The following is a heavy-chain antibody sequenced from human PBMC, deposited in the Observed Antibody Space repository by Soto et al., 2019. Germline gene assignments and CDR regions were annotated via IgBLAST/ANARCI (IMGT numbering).Heavy chain of an antibody. CDR2: IYYSGST. J-gene: IGHJ4*02. CDR3: ARRRPFNMVRGVIITQTSFDY. CDR1: GGSISSYY. D-gene: IGHD3-10*01. Sequence: SETLSLTCTVSGGSISSYYWSWIRQPPGKGLEWIGYIYYSGSTYYNPSLKSRVTISVDTSKNQFSLKLSSVTAADTAVYYCARRRPFNMVRGVIITQTSFDYWGQGTLVTVSS. V-gene: IGHV4-59*04.